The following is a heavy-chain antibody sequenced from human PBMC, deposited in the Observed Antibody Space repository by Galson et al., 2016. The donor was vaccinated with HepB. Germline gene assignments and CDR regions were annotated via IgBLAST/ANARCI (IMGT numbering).Heavy chain of an antibody. Sequence: SLRLSCAASGFIFSIYAMNWVRQAPGKGLKWASTIMHSGATTYYADSVRGRFTVSRDNFRNTLCLQMNNLRPEDTAVYYCSKGFGREVYGSSGPWGQGALVTVST. D-gene: IGHD3-22*01. CDR1: GFIFSIYA. V-gene: IGHV3-23*01. CDR2: IMHSGATT. J-gene: IGHJ5*02. CDR3: SKGFGREVYGSSGP.